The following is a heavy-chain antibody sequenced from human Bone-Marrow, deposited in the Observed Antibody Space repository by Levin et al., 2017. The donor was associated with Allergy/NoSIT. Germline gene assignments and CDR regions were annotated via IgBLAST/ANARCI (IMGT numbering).Heavy chain of an antibody. CDR2: INAGDGKS. V-gene: IGHV1-3*01. CDR3: ARGRGHYYFDY. J-gene: IGHJ4*02. CDR1: GYTFKTYA. D-gene: IGHD3-10*01. Sequence: GASVKVSCKASGYTFKTYAIHWVRQAPGQRLEWMGWINAGDGKSEYSQKFQRRVTITRDTSASTAYMELSSLRSEDTAVYYCARGRGHYYFDYWGQGALVTVSS.